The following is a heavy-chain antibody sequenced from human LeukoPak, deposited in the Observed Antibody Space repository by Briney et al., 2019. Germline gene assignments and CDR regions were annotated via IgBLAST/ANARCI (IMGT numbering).Heavy chain of an antibody. CDR1: GFSFSRYS. J-gene: IGHJ3*02. V-gene: IGHV3-48*01. CDR3: AKDMSSGYHDALDI. Sequence: PGGSLRLSCTASGFSFSRYSMNWVRQAPGKGLEWISYISSDGTTIYYADSVKGRFTISRDNARNSLYLQMNSLRAEDTAVYYCAKDMSSGYHDALDIWGQGTMVTVSS. D-gene: IGHD3-22*01. CDR2: ISSDGTTI.